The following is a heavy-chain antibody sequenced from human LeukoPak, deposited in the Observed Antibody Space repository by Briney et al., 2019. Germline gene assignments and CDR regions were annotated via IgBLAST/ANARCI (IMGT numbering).Heavy chain of an antibody. CDR3: AISRDGYNLVNYFDY. V-gene: IGHV1-69*13. CDR1: GGTFSSYA. J-gene: IGHJ4*02. CDR2: IIPIFGTA. Sequence: SVKVSCKASGGTFSSYAISWVRQAPGQGLEWMGGIIPIFGTANYAQKFQGRVTITADESTSTAYMELSSLRSGDTAVYYCAISRDGYNLVNYFDYWGQGTLVTVSS. D-gene: IGHD5-24*01.